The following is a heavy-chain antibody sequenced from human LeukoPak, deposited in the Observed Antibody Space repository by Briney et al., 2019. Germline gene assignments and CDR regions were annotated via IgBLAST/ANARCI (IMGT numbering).Heavy chain of an antibody. V-gene: IGHV3-11*01. Sequence: GGPLRLSCAASGFTFSDYYMTWIRQAPGKGLEWVSYISSSGSTTHYADSVKGRFTISRDNAKNSLYVQMNNLRAEDTAVYYCARVPRSGGSIDYWGQGTLVTVSS. CDR2: ISSSGSTT. CDR1: GFTFSDYY. D-gene: IGHD6-19*01. CDR3: ARVPRSGGSIDY. J-gene: IGHJ4*02.